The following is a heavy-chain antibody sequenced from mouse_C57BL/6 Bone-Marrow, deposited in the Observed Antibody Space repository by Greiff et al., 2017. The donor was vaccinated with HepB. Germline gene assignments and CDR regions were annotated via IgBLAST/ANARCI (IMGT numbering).Heavy chain of an antibody. J-gene: IGHJ4*01. Sequence: VQLQQPGAELVKPGASVKFSCKASGYTFTSYWMHWVKQRPGQGLEWIGMIHPNSGSTNYNEKFKSKATLTVDKSSSTAYMQLSSLTSEDSAVYYCARGLIYYAMDYWGQGTSVTVSS. V-gene: IGHV1-64*01. CDR2: IHPNSGST. CDR3: ARGLIYYAMDY. CDR1: GYTFTSYW.